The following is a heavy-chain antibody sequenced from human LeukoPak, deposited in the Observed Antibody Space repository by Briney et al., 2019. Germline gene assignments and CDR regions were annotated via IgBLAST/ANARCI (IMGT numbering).Heavy chain of an antibody. D-gene: IGHD5-24*01. CDR2: ISSSSSHI. V-gene: IGHV3-21*01. CDR3: AREDGDGQMATSYDY. Sequence: GGSLRLSCAASGFTFSSYSMNWVRQAPGKGLEWVSSISSSSSHIYYADSVKGRFTISRDNAKNSLYLQMNSLRAEDTAVYYCAREDGDGQMATSYDYWGQGTLVTVSS. J-gene: IGHJ4*02. CDR1: GFTFSSYS.